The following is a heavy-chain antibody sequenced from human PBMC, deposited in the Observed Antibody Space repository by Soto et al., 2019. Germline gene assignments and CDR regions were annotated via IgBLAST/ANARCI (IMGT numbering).Heavy chain of an antibody. CDR3: ARVRDYGDYLGHWFDP. CDR1: GYTFTSYG. D-gene: IGHD4-17*01. Sequence: GSVKVSCKASGYTFTSYGISWVRQAPGQGLEWMGWISAYNGNTNYAQKLQGRVTMTTDTSTSTAYMELRSLRSDDTAVYYCARVRDYGDYLGHWFDPWGQGTLVTVSS. V-gene: IGHV1-18*04. J-gene: IGHJ5*02. CDR2: ISAYNGNT.